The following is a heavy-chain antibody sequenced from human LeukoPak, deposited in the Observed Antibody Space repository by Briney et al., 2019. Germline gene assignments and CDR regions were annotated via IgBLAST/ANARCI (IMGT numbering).Heavy chain of an antibody. V-gene: IGHV3-30*18. CDR2: ITDDGSDK. D-gene: IGHD6-13*01. CDR3: AKVGGRSWFYFDN. Sequence: GGSLRLSCAGSGFNFSDYGMDWVGQAPGKGLEGVAVITDDGSDKYYADSVKGRFSISGDNSKNTLYLQMNSLRREDTAIYYCAKVGGRSWFYFDNWGQGTVVTVSS. CDR1: GFNFSDYG. J-gene: IGHJ4*02.